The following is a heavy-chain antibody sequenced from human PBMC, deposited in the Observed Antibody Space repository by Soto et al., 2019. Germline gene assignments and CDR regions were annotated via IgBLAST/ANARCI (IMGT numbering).Heavy chain of an antibody. CDR2: IRSKAYGGTT. CDR1: GFTFGDYA. D-gene: IGHD6-13*01. CDR3: TRDNATYIAAAGDAFDI. V-gene: IGHV3-49*03. Sequence: GGSLRLSCTASGFTFGDYAMSWFRQAPGKGLEWVGFIRSKAYGGTTEYAASVKGRFTISRDDSKSIAYLQMNSLKTEDTAVYYCTRDNATYIAAAGDAFDIWGQGTMVTVS. J-gene: IGHJ3*02.